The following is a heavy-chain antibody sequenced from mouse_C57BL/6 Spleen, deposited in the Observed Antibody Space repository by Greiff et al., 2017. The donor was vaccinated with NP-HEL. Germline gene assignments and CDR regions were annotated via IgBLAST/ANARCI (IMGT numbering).Heavy chain of an antibody. CDR3: ARGRVSTMVTRTHFDY. Sequence: QVQLQQPGAELVKPGASVKLSCKASGYTFTSYWMHWVKQRPGQGLEWIGMIHPNSGSTNYNEKFKSKATLTVDKSSSTAYMQLSSLTSEDSAVYYCARGRVSTMVTRTHFDYWGQGTTLTVSS. J-gene: IGHJ2*01. V-gene: IGHV1-64*01. CDR2: IHPNSGST. CDR1: GYTFTSYW. D-gene: IGHD2-2*01.